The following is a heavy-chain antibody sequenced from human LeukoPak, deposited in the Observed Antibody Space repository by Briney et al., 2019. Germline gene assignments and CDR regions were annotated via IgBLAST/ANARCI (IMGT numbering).Heavy chain of an antibody. CDR3: ARYHSSGYYSYYYYGMDV. V-gene: IGHV3-21*01. CDR2: ISSSSSYI. Sequence: GGSLRLSCAASGFTFSSYSMNWVRQAPGKGLEWVSSISSSSSYIYCADSVKGRFTISRDNAKNSLYLQMNSLRAEDTAVYYCARYHSSGYYSYYYYGMDVWGQGTTVTVSS. D-gene: IGHD3-22*01. CDR1: GFTFSSYS. J-gene: IGHJ6*02.